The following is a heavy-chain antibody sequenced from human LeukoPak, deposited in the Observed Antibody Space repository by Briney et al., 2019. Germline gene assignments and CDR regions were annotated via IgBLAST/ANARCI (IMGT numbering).Heavy chain of an antibody. CDR2: IRGSDGST. CDR1: GFPYSTYA. CDR3: AKDVYGDYGGLDY. Sequence: GGSLRLSCAASGFPYSTYAMSWVRQAPGKGLEWVSSIRGSDGSTYYADSVKGRFAISRDNSKNTLYLQMNSLRAEDTAVYYCAKDVYGDYGGLDYWGQGTLVTVSS. J-gene: IGHJ4*02. D-gene: IGHD4-17*01. V-gene: IGHV3-23*01.